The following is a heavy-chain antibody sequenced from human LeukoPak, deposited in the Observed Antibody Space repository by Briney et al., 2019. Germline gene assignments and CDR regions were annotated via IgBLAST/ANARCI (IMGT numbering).Heavy chain of an antibody. Sequence: GGSLRLFCAASEFIFSDYAMGWVRQAPGKGLEWVSTIDKTTYPTFYADSVKGRFTISRDNSKNTLYLQMNSLRTEDTAVYFCAKFEGATIPGWFNDYWGQGILVTVSS. V-gene: IGHV3-23*05. CDR1: EFIFSDYA. CDR3: AKFEGATIPGWFNDY. D-gene: IGHD6-19*01. J-gene: IGHJ4*02. CDR2: IDKTTYPT.